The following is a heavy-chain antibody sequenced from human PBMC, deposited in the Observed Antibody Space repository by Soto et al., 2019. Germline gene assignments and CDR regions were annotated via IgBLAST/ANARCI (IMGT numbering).Heavy chain of an antibody. V-gene: IGHV4-39*01. J-gene: IGHJ4*02. Sequence: SETLSLTCTVSGGSISSSSYYWGWIRQPPGKGLEWIGSIYYSGSTYYNPSLKSRVTISVDTSKNQFSLKLSSVTAADTAVYYCARLVVTSHTFDYWGQGTLVTVSS. CDR1: GGSISSSSYY. CDR3: ARLVVTSHTFDY. D-gene: IGHD2-21*02. CDR2: IYYSGST.